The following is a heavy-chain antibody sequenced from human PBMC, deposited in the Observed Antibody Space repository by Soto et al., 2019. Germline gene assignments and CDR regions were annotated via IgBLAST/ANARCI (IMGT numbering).Heavy chain of an antibody. D-gene: IGHD1-1*01. V-gene: IGHV3-11*06. CDR3: ARSGDNYNLLDY. CDR1: GFTFSDYY. Sequence: GGSLRLSCAASGFTFSDYYMSWIRQAPGKGLEWLSYSSDSGTFTRYADSVKGRFSISRDNAKNSLYLQINSLRGEDTAIYYCARSGDNYNLLDYWGQGTPVTVSS. CDR2: SSDSGTFT. J-gene: IGHJ4*02.